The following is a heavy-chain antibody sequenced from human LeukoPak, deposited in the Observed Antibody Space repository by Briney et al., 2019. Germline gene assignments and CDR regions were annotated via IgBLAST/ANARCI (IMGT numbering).Heavy chain of an antibody. CDR1: GGSISSYY. CDR2: IYYSGST. Sequence: SETLSLTCTVSGGSISSYYWSWIRQPPGKGLEWIGYIYYSGSTNYNPSLKSRVTISVDTSKNQFSLQLSSVTAADTAVYYCTRDAEISGYTWYNWFDPWGQGILVTVSS. J-gene: IGHJ5*02. CDR3: TRDAEISGYTWYNWFDP. V-gene: IGHV4-59*01. D-gene: IGHD3-22*01.